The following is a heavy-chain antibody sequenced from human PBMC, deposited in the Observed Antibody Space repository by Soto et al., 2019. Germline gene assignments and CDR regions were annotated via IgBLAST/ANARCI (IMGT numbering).Heavy chain of an antibody. CDR2: IYYSGST. CDR1: GGSISSSSYY. V-gene: IGHV4-39*01. CDR3: AIYPRAFDI. J-gene: IGHJ3*02. Sequence: QLQLQESVPGLVNPSETLSLTCTFSGGSISSSSYYWGWIRQPPGKGLEWIGSIYYSGSTYYNPSLKSRVTISVDTSKNQFSLKLSSVTDADPAVYYCAIYPRAFDIWGQGTMVTVSS.